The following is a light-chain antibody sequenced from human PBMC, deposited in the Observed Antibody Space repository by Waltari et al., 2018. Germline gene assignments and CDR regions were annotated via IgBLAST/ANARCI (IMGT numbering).Light chain of an antibody. V-gene: IGLV2-14*01. CDR3: SSYTSSSTLVV. Sequence: QSALPQPASVSGSPGQSIPISCTGTSSDVGGYNYVSWYQQHPGKAPKLMIYEVSNRPSGVSNRFSGSKSGNTASLTISGLQAEDEADYYCSSYTSSSTLVVFGGGTKLTVL. CDR2: EVS. J-gene: IGLJ3*02. CDR1: SSDVGGYNY.